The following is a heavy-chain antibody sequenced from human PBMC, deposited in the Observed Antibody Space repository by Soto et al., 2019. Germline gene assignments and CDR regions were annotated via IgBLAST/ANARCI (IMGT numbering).Heavy chain of an antibody. J-gene: IGHJ2*01. CDR2: INPSGGST. CDR3: ARDDGINWYFDL. V-gene: IGHV1-46*01. CDR1: GYTFTSYY. Sequence: QVQLVQSGAEVKKPGASVKVSCKASGYTFTSYYMHWVRQAPGQGLEWMGIINPSGGSTSYAQKFQGRVTMTRDPSTSTVYMELSSLRSEDTAVYYCARDDGINWYFDLWGRGTLVTVSS.